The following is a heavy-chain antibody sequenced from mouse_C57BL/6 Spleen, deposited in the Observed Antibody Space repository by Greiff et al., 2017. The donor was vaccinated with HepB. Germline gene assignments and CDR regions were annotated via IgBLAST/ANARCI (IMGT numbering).Heavy chain of an antibody. V-gene: IGHV1-82*01. CDR1: GYAFSSSW. CDR2: IYPGDGDT. D-gene: IGHD2-4*01. CDR3: APIYYDYDGTGHFAY. Sequence: QVQLKQSGPELVKPGASVKISCKASGYAFSSSWMNWVKQRPGKGLEWIGRIYPGDGDTNYNGKFKGKATLTADKSSSTAYMQLSSLTSEDSAVYFCAPIYYDYDGTGHFAYWGQGTTLTVSS. J-gene: IGHJ2*01.